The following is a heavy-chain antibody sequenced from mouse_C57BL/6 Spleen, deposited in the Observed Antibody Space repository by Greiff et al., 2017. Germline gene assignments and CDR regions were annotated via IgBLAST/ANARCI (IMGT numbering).Heavy chain of an antibody. CDR1: GFTFSSYA. CDR2: ISSGGDYI. J-gene: IGHJ4*01. Sequence: EVKLVESGEGLVKPGGSLKLSCAASGFTFSSYAMSWVRQTPEKRLEWVAYISSGGDYIYYADTVKGRFTISRDNARNTLYLQMSSLKSEDTAMYYCTRVAGVPFYYAMDYWGQGTSVTVSS. CDR3: TRVAGVPFYYAMDY. D-gene: IGHD3-3*01. V-gene: IGHV5-9-1*02.